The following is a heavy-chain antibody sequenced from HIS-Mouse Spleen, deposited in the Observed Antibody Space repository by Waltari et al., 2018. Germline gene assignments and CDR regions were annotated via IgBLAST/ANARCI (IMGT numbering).Heavy chain of an antibody. J-gene: IGHJ2*01. V-gene: IGHV3-7*01. CDR3: ARNLNWGDRYWYFDL. Sequence: EVQLVESGGGLVQPGGSLRLSCAASGFTFSSYWMSWVRQAPEKGLEWVANKKQDGSEKYYVDSVKGRFTISRDNAKNSLYLQMNSLRAEDTAVYYCARNLNWGDRYWYFDLWGRGTLVTVSS. D-gene: IGHD7-27*01. CDR2: KKQDGSEK. CDR1: GFTFSSYW.